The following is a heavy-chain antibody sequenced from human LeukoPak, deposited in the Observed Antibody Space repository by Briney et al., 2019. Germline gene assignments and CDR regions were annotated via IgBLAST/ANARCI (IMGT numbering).Heavy chain of an antibody. CDR3: ARVWQQLVLVVFDI. V-gene: IGHV4-34*01. J-gene: IGHJ3*02. CDR2: INHSGST. D-gene: IGHD6-13*01. CDR1: GGSFSGYY. Sequence: SETLSLTCAVYGGSFSGYYWSWIRQPPGKGLEWVGEINHSGSTNYNPSLKSRVTISVDTSKNQFSLKLSSVTAADTAVYYCARVWQQLVLVVFDIWGQGTMVTVSS.